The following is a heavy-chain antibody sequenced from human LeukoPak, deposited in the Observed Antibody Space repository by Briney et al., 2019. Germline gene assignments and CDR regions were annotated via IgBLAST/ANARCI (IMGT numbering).Heavy chain of an antibody. D-gene: IGHD2-21*02. J-gene: IGHJ2*01. CDR2: IRSKANNYAT. V-gene: IGHV3-73*01. CDR3: TCTPNPSRLLHAYFDL. Sequence: PGESLKLSCAASGLTLSGSGVHWVRQASGKGLEWVGRIRSKANNYATIYAASVKGRFTVSRDDSKNTAYMQMNSLKTEDTAVYYCTCTPNPSRLLHAYFDLWGRGTLVTVSS. CDR1: GLTLSGSG.